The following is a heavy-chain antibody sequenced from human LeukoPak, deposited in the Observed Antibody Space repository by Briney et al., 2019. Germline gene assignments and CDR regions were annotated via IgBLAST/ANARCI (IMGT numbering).Heavy chain of an antibody. CDR3: AKDLEAYGSGSYYFDY. CDR2: ISGSGGST. J-gene: IGHJ4*02. Sequence: GGSLRLSCAASGFTFSSYAMSWVRQAPGRGLEWVSAISGSGGSTYYADSVKGRFTISRDNSKNTLYLQMNSLRAQDTAVYYCAKDLEAYGSGSYYFDYWGQGTLVTVSS. V-gene: IGHV3-23*01. D-gene: IGHD3-10*01. CDR1: GFTFSSYA.